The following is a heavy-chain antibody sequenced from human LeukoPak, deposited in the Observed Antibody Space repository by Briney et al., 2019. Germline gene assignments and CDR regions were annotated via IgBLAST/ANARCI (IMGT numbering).Heavy chain of an antibody. CDR2: IYTSGST. D-gene: IGHD3-16*01. CDR3: AGVGDYALKD. CDR1: GGSISSYH. Sequence: SETLSLTCIVSGGSISSYHWSWIRQPAGKGLEWIGRIYTSGSTDYNPSLKSRVTMSVDTSKNQFSLKLSSVTAADTAVYYCAGVGDYALKDWGQGTLVTVSS. J-gene: IGHJ4*02. V-gene: IGHV4-4*07.